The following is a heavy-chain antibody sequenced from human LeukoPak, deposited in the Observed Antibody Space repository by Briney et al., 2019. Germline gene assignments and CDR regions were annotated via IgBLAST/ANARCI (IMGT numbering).Heavy chain of an antibody. Sequence: ASVKVSCKASGYTFTSYGINWVRKAPGQGLEWMGWISAYNGNTNYAQKLQGRVTMTTDTSTSTAYMELRSLRSDDTAVYYCARDRGYYDSSGYYRSNAFDIWGQGTMVTVSS. D-gene: IGHD3-22*01. CDR2: ISAYNGNT. CDR3: ARDRGYYDSSGYYRSNAFDI. V-gene: IGHV1-18*01. J-gene: IGHJ3*02. CDR1: GYTFTSYG.